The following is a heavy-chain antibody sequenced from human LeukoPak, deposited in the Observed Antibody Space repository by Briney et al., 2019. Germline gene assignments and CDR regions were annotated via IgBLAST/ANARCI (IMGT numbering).Heavy chain of an antibody. CDR2: IYYSGST. CDR1: GGSISSYY. Sequence: SETLSLTCTVSGGSISSYYWSWIRQPPGKGLEWIGYIYYSGSTNYNPSLKSRVTISVDTSKNQFSLKLSSVTAADTAVYYCARFSIAAADPDYWGQGTLVTVSS. CDR3: ARFSIAAADPDY. J-gene: IGHJ4*02. D-gene: IGHD6-13*01. V-gene: IGHV4-59*08.